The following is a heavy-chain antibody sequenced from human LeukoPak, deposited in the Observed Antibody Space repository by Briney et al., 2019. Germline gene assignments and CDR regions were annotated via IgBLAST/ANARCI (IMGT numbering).Heavy chain of an antibody. V-gene: IGHV3-7*01. D-gene: IGHD2-15*01. Sequence: PGGSLRLSCAASGFTFSSYWMSWVRQAPGKGLEWVATIKSDGSEKYYVDSVKGRFTISRDTAKNSLYLQMNSLRAEDRAVYYCARIYCSGGSCYRILFDFWGQGALVTVSS. CDR2: IKSDGSEK. J-gene: IGHJ4*02. CDR3: ARIYCSGGSCYRILFDF. CDR1: GFTFSSYW.